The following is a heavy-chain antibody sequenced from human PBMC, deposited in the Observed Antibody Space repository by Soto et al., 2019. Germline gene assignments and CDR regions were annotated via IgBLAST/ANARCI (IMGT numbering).Heavy chain of an antibody. D-gene: IGHD3-22*01. J-gene: IGHJ6*02. CDR3: ATGRIVVVGSSAYYGMDV. Sequence: QVQLVQSGAEVKKPGSSVKVSCKASGGNPSNSAISWVRQAPGQGLEWMGGIIPVFGIVNYAQKFQGRVTITADEATNTAHMELSRLRSEDTAMYYCATGRIVVVGSSAYYGMDVWGQGTTVTVSS. V-gene: IGHV1-69*01. CDR1: GGNPSNSA. CDR2: IIPVFGIV.